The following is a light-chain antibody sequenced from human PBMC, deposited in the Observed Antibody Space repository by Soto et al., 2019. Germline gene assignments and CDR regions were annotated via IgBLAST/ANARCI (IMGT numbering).Light chain of an antibody. CDR3: QQYNNWPPDT. J-gene: IGKJ2*01. CDR1: QSVYNN. Sequence: EIILTQSPASLSVSPGERATLSCRASQSVYNNLAWYQQKRGQAPRLLIYGASTRATGIPGRFRGSGSGTEFTITITSLQSEDFAVYFCQQYNNWPPDTFGQGTKLEIK. CDR2: GAS. V-gene: IGKV3-15*01.